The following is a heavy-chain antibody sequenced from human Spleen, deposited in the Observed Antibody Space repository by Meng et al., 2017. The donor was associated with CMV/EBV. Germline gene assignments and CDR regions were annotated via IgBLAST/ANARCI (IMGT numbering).Heavy chain of an antibody. Sequence: GGSLRLSCTASGFTFSYYSMNWVRQAPGTGLEWVSVISSSSRYIYYAESVRGRFTVSRDNAKNSLYLQMDSLRADDTALYYCARKGAYDVLSGYYPLDYWGQGTLVTVSS. CDR3: ARKGAYDVLSGYYPLDY. V-gene: IGHV3-21*01. CDR2: ISSSSRYI. D-gene: IGHD3-3*01. CDR1: GFTFSYYS. J-gene: IGHJ4*02.